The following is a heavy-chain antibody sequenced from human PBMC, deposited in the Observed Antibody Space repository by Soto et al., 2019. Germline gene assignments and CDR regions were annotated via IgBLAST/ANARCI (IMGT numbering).Heavy chain of an antibody. CDR1: GFTFSSYA. CDR3: AKDRVRTGYSSGLDY. CDR2: ISGSGGST. V-gene: IGHV3-23*01. Sequence: HPGGSLRLSCAASGFTFSSYAMSWVRQAPGKGLEWVSAISGSGGSTYYADSVKGRFTISRDNSKNTLYLQTNSLRAEDTAVYYCAKDRVRTGYSSGLDYWGQGTLVTVSS. J-gene: IGHJ4*02. D-gene: IGHD6-19*01.